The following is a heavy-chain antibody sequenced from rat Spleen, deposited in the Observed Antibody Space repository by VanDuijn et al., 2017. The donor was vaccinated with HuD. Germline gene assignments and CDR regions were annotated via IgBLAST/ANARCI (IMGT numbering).Heavy chain of an antibody. J-gene: IGHJ3*01. D-gene: IGHD1-11*01. V-gene: IGHV5-7*01. CDR2: ISYDGSRT. CDR1: GFTFNDYD. CDR3: TRHGGLRNWFAF. Sequence: EVQLVESGGGLVQPGRSLKLSCAASGFTFNDYDMAWVRQAPKKGLEWVATISYDGSRTYYRDSVKGRFTISRDDAKNTQYLQMDSLRSDDTATYYCTRHGGLRNWFAFWGQGTLVTVSS.